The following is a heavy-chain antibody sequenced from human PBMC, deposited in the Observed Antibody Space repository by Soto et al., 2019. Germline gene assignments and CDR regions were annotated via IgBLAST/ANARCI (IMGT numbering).Heavy chain of an antibody. D-gene: IGHD3-3*01. V-gene: IGHV3-30*18. Sequence: GGSLRLSCAASGFTFSSYGMHWVRQAPGKGLEWVAVISYDGSNKYYADSVKGRFTISRDNSKNTLYLQMNSLRAEDTAVYYCAKTNLLRFLEWLLPPGDYYGMDVWGQATPVTV. J-gene: IGHJ6*02. CDR3: AKTNLLRFLEWLLPPGDYYGMDV. CDR2: ISYDGSNK. CDR1: GFTFSSYG.